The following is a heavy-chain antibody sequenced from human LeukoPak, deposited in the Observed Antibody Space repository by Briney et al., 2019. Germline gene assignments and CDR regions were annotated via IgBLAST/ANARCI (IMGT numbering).Heavy chain of an antibody. CDR1: GYTFTSYG. CDR3: ARGDPNYDDYDEWIDY. V-gene: IGHV1-18*01. J-gene: IGHJ4*02. Sequence: AAVKVSCKASGYTFTSYGISWVRQAPGQGLEGMGWISAYNGNTNYEQKVQGRVTMTTGTFTSTNYIELRSLKSHDTALYYCARGDPNYDDYDEWIDYWGQGTLVTVSS. CDR2: ISAYNGNT. D-gene: IGHD4-17*01.